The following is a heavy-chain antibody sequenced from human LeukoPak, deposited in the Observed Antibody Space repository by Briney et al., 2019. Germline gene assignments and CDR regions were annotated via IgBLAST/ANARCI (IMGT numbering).Heavy chain of an antibody. CDR1: GGSISSSSYY. J-gene: IGHJ4*02. CDR3: ARGAWGVINY. CDR2: IYYSGST. V-gene: IGHV4-39*07. Sequence: PSETLSLTCTVSGGSISSSSYYWGWIRQPPGKGLEWIGSIYYSGSTYYNPSLKSRVTISVDTSKNQFSLKLSSVTAADTAVYYCARGAWGVINYWGQGTLVTVSS. D-gene: IGHD3-10*01.